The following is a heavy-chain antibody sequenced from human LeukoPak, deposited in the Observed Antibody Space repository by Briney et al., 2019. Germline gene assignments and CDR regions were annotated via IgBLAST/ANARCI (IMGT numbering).Heavy chain of an antibody. CDR2: INWNGGST. CDR3: ARQATNSPVDY. J-gene: IGHJ4*02. D-gene: IGHD2/OR15-2a*01. CDR1: GFAVSSNS. V-gene: IGHV3-20*04. Sequence: PGGSLRLSCTVSGFAVSSNSMSWVRQAPGKGLEWVSGINWNGGSTGYADSVKGRFTISRDNAKHTLYLQMNSLRPEDTAVYYCARQATNSPVDYLGQGTLVTVSS.